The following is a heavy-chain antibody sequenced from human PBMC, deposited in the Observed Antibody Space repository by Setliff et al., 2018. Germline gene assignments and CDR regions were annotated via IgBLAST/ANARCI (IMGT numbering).Heavy chain of an antibody. D-gene: IGHD3-22*01. CDR1: GFTFTSSA. CDR3: AASDPYYYDSSGLAPWAPFDY. CDR2: IVVGSGNT. J-gene: IGHJ4*02. Sequence: GASVKVSCKASGFTFTSSAMQWVRQARGQRLEWIGWIVVGSGNTNYARKFQERVTITRDMSTSTAYMELSSLRSEDTAVYYCAASDPYYYDSSGLAPWAPFDYWGQGTLVTVSS. V-gene: IGHV1-58*02.